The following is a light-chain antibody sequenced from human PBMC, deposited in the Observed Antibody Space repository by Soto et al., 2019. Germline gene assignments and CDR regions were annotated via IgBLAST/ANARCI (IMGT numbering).Light chain of an antibody. CDR1: SSNIGRNY. V-gene: IGLV1-47*01. CDR3: ATWDDSLGGPV. Sequence: QSVLTQTPSVSGTPGQRVNISCSGSSSNIGRNYVYWHHQFPGMAPKLLIYRDNERPSGVSDRFSGSKSGTSASLAISGLRSGDEADYHCATWDDSLGGPVFGGGTKVTVL. CDR2: RDN. J-gene: IGLJ2*01.